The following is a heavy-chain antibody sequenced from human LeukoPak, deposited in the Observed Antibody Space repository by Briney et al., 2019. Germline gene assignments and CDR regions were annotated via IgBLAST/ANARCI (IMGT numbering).Heavy chain of an antibody. CDR2: IIPIFGTA. CDR1: GFTFSSYA. Sequence: GGSLRLSCAASGFTFSSYAMSWVRQAPGQGLEWMGGIIPIFGTANYAQKFQGRVTITADESTSTAYMELSSLRSEDTAVYYCARGCRYDFWSGYYGYYYYGMDVWGQGTTVTVSS. J-gene: IGHJ6*02. V-gene: IGHV1-69*01. CDR3: ARGCRYDFWSGYYGYYYYGMDV. D-gene: IGHD3-3*01.